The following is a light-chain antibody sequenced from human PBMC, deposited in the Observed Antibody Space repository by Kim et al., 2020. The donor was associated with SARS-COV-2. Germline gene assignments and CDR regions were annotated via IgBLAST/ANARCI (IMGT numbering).Light chain of an antibody. CDR1: SSNIGSNT. Sequence: QSVLTQPPSASGTPGQRVTISCSGSSSNIGSNTVNWYQQLPGTAPKLLIYSNNQRPSGVTDRFSGSKSGTSASLAISGLQSEDEADYYCAAWDDSLNGLVVFGGGTQLTVL. V-gene: IGLV1-44*01. CDR3: AAWDDSLNGLVV. CDR2: SNN. J-gene: IGLJ2*01.